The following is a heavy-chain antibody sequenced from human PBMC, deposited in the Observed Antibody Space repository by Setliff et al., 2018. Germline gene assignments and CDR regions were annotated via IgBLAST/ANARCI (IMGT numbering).Heavy chain of an antibody. Sequence: SETLSLTCTASGGSISTDHYYWGWIRQPPGKGLEWIGSIDYTGNTWHNPSLKSRVTISVDTSKNQFSLQVTSVTATDTAVYYCARHEFVGGYYGSVTYRHFDYWGQGILVTVSS. CDR3: ARHEFVGGYYGSVTYRHFDY. D-gene: IGHD3-10*01. CDR2: IDYTGNT. V-gene: IGHV4-39*01. J-gene: IGHJ4*02. CDR1: GGSISTDHYY.